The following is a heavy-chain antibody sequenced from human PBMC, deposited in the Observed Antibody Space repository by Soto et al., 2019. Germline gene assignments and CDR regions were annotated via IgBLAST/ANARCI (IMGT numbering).Heavy chain of an antibody. V-gene: IGHV4-39*01. CDR1: GGSISSSSYY. CDR2: IYYSGST. J-gene: IGHJ5*02. CDR3: ARHLRQDDILTGFDP. Sequence: SETLSLTCTVSGGSISSSSYYWGWIRQPPGKGLEWIGSIYYSGSTYYNPSLKSRVTISVDTSKNQFSLKLSSVTAADTAVYYCARHLRQDDILTGFDPWGQGTLVTVSS. D-gene: IGHD3-9*01.